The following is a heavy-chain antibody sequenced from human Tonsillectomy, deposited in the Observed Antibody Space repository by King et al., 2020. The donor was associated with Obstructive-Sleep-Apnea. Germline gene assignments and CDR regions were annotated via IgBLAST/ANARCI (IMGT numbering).Heavy chain of an antibody. CDR1: GGSISSSSYY. V-gene: IGHV4-39*07. D-gene: IGHD3-3*02. J-gene: IGHJ6*02. CDR3: ATIRLAARVYYYYYGMDV. Sequence: QLQESGPGLVKPSETLSLTCTVSGGSISSSSYYWGWIRQPPGKGLEWIGSIYYSGSTYYNPSLKSRVTISVDTSKNQFSLKLSSVTAADPAVYYCATIRLAARVYYYYYGMDVWGQGTTVTVSS. CDR2: IYYSGST.